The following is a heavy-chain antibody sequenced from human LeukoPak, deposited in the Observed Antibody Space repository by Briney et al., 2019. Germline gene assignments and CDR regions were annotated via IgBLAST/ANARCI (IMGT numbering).Heavy chain of an antibody. Sequence: GASVKVSCKASGGTFSSYAISWVRQAPGQGLEWMGWISAYNGNTNYAQKLQGRVTMTTDTSTSTAYMELRSLRSDDTAVYYCARDHPNLPGIAAAWGTNWFDPWGQGTLVTVSS. CDR2: ISAYNGNT. CDR3: ARDHPNLPGIAAAWGTNWFDP. V-gene: IGHV1-18*01. CDR1: GGTFSSYA. D-gene: IGHD6-13*01. J-gene: IGHJ5*02.